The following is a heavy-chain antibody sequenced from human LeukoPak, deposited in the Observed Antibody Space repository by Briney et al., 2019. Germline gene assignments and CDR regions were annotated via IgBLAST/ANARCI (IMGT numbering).Heavy chain of an antibody. J-gene: IGHJ5*02. CDR1: GGSISSSSYY. D-gene: IGHD2-2*01. V-gene: IGHV4-39*01. Sequence: SETLSLTCTVSGGSISSSSYYWGWIRQPPGKGLEWIGSIYYSGSTYYNPSLKSRVTISVDTSKNQFSLKLSSVTAADTAVYYCAGDIVVVPAAIGIISFDPWGQGTLVTVSS. CDR3: AGDIVVVPAAIGIISFDP. CDR2: IYYSGST.